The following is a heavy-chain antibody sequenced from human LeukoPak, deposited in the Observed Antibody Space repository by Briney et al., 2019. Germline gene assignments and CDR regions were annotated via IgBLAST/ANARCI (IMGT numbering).Heavy chain of an antibody. D-gene: IGHD6-19*01. Sequence: GGSLRLSCAASGFTVSSNYMSWVRQAPGKGLEWVSVIYSGGSTYYADSVKGRFTISRDNSKNTLYLQMNSLRAEDTAVYYCARREYSSGWYDCWGQGTLVTVSS. CDR1: GFTVSSNY. V-gene: IGHV3-66*01. CDR2: IYSGGST. CDR3: ARREYSSGWYDC. J-gene: IGHJ5*01.